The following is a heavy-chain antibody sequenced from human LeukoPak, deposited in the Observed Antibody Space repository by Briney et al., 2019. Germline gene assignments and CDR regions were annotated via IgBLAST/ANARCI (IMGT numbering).Heavy chain of an antibody. CDR1: GGSISSGSYY. CDR3: ARDHCSSTSCYYYYCYMDV. CDR2: IYTSGST. V-gene: IGHV4-61*02. D-gene: IGHD2-2*01. Sequence: SQTLSLTCTVSGGSISSGSYYWSWIRQPAGKGLEWIGRIYTSGSTNYNPSLKSRVTISVDTSKNQFSLKLSSVTAADTAVYYCARDHCSSTSCYYYYCYMDVWGKGTTVTVSS. J-gene: IGHJ6*03.